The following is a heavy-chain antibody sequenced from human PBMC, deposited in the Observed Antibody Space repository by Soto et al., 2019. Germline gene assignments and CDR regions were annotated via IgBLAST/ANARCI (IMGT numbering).Heavy chain of an antibody. D-gene: IGHD6-19*01. Sequence: GGSLRLSCAASGFTFSSYGMHWVRQAPGKGLEWVAVIWYDGSNKYYADSVKGRFTISRDNSKNTLYLQMNSLRAEDTAVYYCARDAIAVAGTLAYWGQGTLVTVSS. CDR1: GFTFSSYG. CDR3: ARDAIAVAGTLAY. CDR2: IWYDGSNK. V-gene: IGHV3-33*01. J-gene: IGHJ4*02.